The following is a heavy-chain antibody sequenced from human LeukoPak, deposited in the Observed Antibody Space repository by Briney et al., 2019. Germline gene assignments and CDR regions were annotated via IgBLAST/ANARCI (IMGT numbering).Heavy chain of an antibody. J-gene: IGHJ4*02. Sequence: ASAKVSCKASGYTFTGYYMQWVRQAPGQGLEWMGRINPNSGDIDYAQKFQGRVTMTRDTSISTGYMELSRLTSDDTAVYYCVREGSSWSYWGQGTLVTVPS. CDR2: INPNSGDI. D-gene: IGHD6-13*01. CDR1: GYTFTGYY. V-gene: IGHV1-2*06. CDR3: VREGSSWSY.